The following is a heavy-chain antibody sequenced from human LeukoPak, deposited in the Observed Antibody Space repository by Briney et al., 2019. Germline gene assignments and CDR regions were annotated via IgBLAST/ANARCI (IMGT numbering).Heavy chain of an antibody. CDR1: GFTYDDYG. CDR3: ARVGLGPDY. V-gene: IGHV3-20*04. Sequence: GGSLRLSCAASGFTYDDYGMSWVRQAPGKGLEWVSGIDWNGGRTGYADSVKGRFTISRDNAKNSLYLQMNSLRAEDTALHYCARVGLGPDYWGQGTLVTVSS. D-gene: IGHD1-26*01. CDR2: IDWNGGRT. J-gene: IGHJ4*02.